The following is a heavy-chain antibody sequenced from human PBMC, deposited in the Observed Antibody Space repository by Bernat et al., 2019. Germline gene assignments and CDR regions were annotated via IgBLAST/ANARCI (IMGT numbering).Heavy chain of an antibody. CDR1: GYTLSTHA. J-gene: IGHJ4*02. Sequence: QVQLVQSGAEEKKPGASVKVSCKASGYTLSTHALHWVRQAPGQRLEWMGWINAGNGYTKFSQKFQGRVTLTRDSSASTAYMDLSSLTSEDTAVYYCARVLLDGGPFGYWGQGTLVTVSS. CDR2: INAGNGYT. CDR3: ARVLLDGGPFGY. V-gene: IGHV1-3*05. D-gene: IGHD3-10*01.